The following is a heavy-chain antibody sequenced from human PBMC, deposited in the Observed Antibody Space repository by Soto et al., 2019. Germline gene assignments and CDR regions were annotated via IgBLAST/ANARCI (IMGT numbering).Heavy chain of an antibody. V-gene: IGHV4-59*01. D-gene: IGHD3-3*01. CDR2: IYYSGST. J-gene: IGHJ6*02. CDR1: GGSIRSYY. Sequence: SATLSLTCTVSGGSIRSYYWSWIRQPPGEGLEWIGYIYYSGSTNYNPSIKSRVTISVDTSKNQFSLNLSSVTAADTAVYYCARSKITILGVVSHYGMDVWGQGTTVTVSS. CDR3: ARSKITILGVVSHYGMDV.